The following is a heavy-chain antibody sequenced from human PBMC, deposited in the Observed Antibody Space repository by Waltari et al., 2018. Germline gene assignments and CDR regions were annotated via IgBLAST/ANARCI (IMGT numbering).Heavy chain of an antibody. Sequence: QVQLVQSGAEVKKPGASVKVSCKASGYTFTSYGISWVRQAPGQGLEWMGWISAYNGNTNSAQKLRGRVTMTSDTSTSTAYMELRSLRSDDTAVYYCARDLRNIAAPYYYYYGMDVWGQGTTVTVSS. CDR1: GYTFTSYG. J-gene: IGHJ6*02. CDR2: ISAYNGNT. V-gene: IGHV1-18*01. CDR3: ARDLRNIAAPYYYYYGMDV. D-gene: IGHD6-6*01.